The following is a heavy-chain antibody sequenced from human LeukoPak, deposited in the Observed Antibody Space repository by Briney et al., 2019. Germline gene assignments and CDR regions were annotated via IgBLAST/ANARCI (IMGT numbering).Heavy chain of an antibody. CDR1: GFTFSSYE. Sequence: GSLRLSCAASGFTFSSYEMNWVRQAPGKGLEWVSSISSSSSYIYYADSVKGRFTISRDNAKNSLYLQMNSLRAEDTAVYYCARGGSSWSLYYYYMDVWGKGTTVTVSS. CDR3: ARGGSSWSLYYYYMDV. D-gene: IGHD6-13*01. CDR2: ISSSSSYI. V-gene: IGHV3-21*01. J-gene: IGHJ6*03.